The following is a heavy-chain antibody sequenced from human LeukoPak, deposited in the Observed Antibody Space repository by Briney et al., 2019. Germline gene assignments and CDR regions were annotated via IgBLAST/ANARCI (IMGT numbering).Heavy chain of an antibody. CDR2: INSDGSST. CDR3: ARAGYSSGWRKSFDL. CDR1: GFTFSSHW. D-gene: IGHD6-19*01. Sequence: GGSLRLSCAASGFTFSSHWMHWVRQAPGKGLVWVSRINSDGSSTSYADSVKGRFTISRDNAKNTLYLQMNSLRAEDTAVYYCARAGYSSGWRKSFDLWGRGTLVTVSS. V-gene: IGHV3-74*01. J-gene: IGHJ2*01.